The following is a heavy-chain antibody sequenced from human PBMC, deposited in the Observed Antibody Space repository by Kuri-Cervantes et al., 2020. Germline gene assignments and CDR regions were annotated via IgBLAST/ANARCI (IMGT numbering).Heavy chain of an antibody. V-gene: IGHV3-11*04. Sequence: LSLTCAASGFTFSDYYMSWIRQAPGKGLEWVSYISSSSSTIYYADSVKGRFTISRDNAKNSLYLQMNSLRDEDTAVYYCARASYDSSGYFYWGQGTLVTVSS. CDR2: ISSSSSTI. D-gene: IGHD3-22*01. CDR3: ARASYDSSGYFY. CDR1: GFTFSDYY. J-gene: IGHJ4*02.